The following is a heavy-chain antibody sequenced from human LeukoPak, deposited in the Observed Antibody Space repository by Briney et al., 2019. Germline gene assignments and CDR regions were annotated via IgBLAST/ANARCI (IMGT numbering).Heavy chain of an antibody. CDR3: ARGLNFGY. J-gene: IGHJ4*02. CDR1: GGSFSGYY. CDR2: INHSGST. V-gene: IGHV4-34*01. Sequence: PSETLSLTCAVYGGSFSGYYWSWIRQPPGKGLEWIGEINHSGSTNYNPSLKSRVTISVDTSKNQFSLKLSSVTAADTAVYYCARGLNFGYWGQGTLVTVSS.